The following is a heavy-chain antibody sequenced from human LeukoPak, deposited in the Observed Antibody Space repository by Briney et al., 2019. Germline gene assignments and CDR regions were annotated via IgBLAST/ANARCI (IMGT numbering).Heavy chain of an antibody. D-gene: IGHD2-21*01. V-gene: IGHV3-43*01. CDR3: AKDGRQGAYDV. Sequence: GGSLRLSCVAPGFTFDDFTMHWVRQRPGKGLEWVSLISWDSSSTYFTDSVKGRFTISRDNTKNSLYLQMNSLTTEDTAFYYCAKDGRQGAYDVWGQGHWSPSL. CDR2: ISWDSSST. CDR1: GFTFDDFT. J-gene: IGHJ3*01.